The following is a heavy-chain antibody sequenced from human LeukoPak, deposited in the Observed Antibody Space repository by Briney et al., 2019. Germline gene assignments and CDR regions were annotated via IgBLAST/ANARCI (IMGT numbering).Heavy chain of an antibody. J-gene: IGHJ4*02. CDR3: AKDNTYDDSGYYLNY. D-gene: IGHD3-22*01. Sequence: GGSLRLSCAASGFSFANFAMSWVRQAPGKGLEWVSAISGVGRTTYYADSVKGRFTISRDNSNNMLYLEMNSLGAEDTAIYYCAKDNTYDDSGYYLNYWGQGTLVTVSS. V-gene: IGHV3-23*01. CDR2: ISGVGRTT. CDR1: GFSFANFA.